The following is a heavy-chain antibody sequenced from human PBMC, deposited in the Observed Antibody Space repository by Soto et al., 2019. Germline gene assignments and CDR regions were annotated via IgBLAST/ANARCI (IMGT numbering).Heavy chain of an antibody. CDR1: GGSISSYY. CDR2: IYYSGST. V-gene: IGHV4-59*01. J-gene: IGHJ6*02. CDR3: ARVGYYDFWSGSRSPFYYGMDV. Sequence: SETLSLTCTVSGGSISSYYWSWIRQPPGKGLEWIGYIYYSGSTNYNPSLKSRVTISVDTSKNQFSLKLSSVTAADTAVYYCARVGYYDFWSGSRSPFYYGMDVWGQGTTVTVS. D-gene: IGHD3-3*01.